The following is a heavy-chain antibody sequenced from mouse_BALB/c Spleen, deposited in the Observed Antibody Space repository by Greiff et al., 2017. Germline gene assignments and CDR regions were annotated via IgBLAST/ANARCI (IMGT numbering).Heavy chain of an antibody. CDR2: ISSGGST. CDR1: GFTFSSYA. Sequence: EVQLVESGGGLVKPGGSLKLSCAASGFTFSSYAMSWVRQTPEKRLEWVASISSGGSTYYPDSVKGRFTISSDNARNILYLQMSSLRSEDTAMYYGASYDDRSYYAMDYWGQGTSVTVSS. J-gene: IGHJ4*01. D-gene: IGHD2-12*01. V-gene: IGHV5-6-5*01. CDR3: ASYDDRSYYAMDY.